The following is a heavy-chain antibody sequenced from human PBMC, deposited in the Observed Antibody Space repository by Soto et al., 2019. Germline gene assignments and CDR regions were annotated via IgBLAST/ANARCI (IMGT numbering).Heavy chain of an antibody. CDR2: ISWNSGSI. J-gene: IGHJ4*02. CDR3: AKYLYSSSWYGNDY. D-gene: IGHD6-13*01. CDR1: GFTFDDYA. V-gene: IGHV3-9*01. Sequence: EVQLVESGGGLGQPGRSLRLSCAASGFTFDDYAMHWVRQAPGKGLEWVSGISWNSGSIGYADSVKGRFTISRDNAKNSLYLQMNSLRAEDTALYYCAKYLYSSSWYGNDYWGQGTLVTVFS.